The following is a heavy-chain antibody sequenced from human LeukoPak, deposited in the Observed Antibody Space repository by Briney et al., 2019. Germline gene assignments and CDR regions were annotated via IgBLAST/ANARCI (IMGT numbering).Heavy chain of an antibody. J-gene: IGHJ4*02. D-gene: IGHD3-10*01. CDR2: IIPIFGIA. CDR3: ARLWFGESTFDY. Sequence: SLKVSSKPSGGTPSSYAISWVPQAPGQGLGWMGRIIPIFGIANYTQKFQGRVTITADKSTSTAYMELSSLRSEDTAVYYCARLWFGESTFDYWGQGTLVTVSS. CDR1: GGTPSSYA. V-gene: IGHV1-69*04.